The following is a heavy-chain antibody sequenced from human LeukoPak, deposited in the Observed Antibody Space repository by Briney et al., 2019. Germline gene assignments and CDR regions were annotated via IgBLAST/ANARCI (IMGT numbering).Heavy chain of an antibody. CDR3: VRVARERVGGVYYFDY. CDR1: GFTFSDYD. Sequence: GGSLRLSCAASGFTFSDYDMHWVRQATGKDLEWVSAIGTAGDTYYTGSVKGRFTISRENAKNSLYLQMNSLRAGDTAVYYCVRVARERVGGVYYFDYWGQGTPVTVSS. J-gene: IGHJ4*02. D-gene: IGHD1-1*01. CDR2: IGTAGDT. V-gene: IGHV3-13*01.